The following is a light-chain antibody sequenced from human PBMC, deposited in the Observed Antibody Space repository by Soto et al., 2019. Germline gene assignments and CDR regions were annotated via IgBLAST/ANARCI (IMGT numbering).Light chain of an antibody. CDR1: QYINTR. Sequence: EIVLTQSPATLPSFQGDRVTLSCRASQYINTRLAWYQHRPGQAPRLLIYQTSIRAAGIPARFSASGSGTDFTLTISSLQSEDFGVYYCQQYNDWPRTFGQGTRLEIK. CDR2: QTS. J-gene: IGKJ5*01. V-gene: IGKV3D-15*01. CDR3: QQYNDWPRT.